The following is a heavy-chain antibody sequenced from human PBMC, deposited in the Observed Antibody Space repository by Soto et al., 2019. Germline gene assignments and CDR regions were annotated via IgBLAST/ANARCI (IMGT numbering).Heavy chain of an antibody. CDR1: GFTFSSYA. Sequence: GGSLRLSCADSGFTFSSYAMSWVRQAPGKGLEWVSAISGSGGSTYYVDSVKGRFTISRDNSKNTLYLQMNSLRAEDTAVYYCAKGERAYYDFWSGYYRVPYYFDYWGQGTLVTVSS. CDR2: ISGSGGST. D-gene: IGHD3-3*01. CDR3: AKGERAYYDFWSGYYRVPYYFDY. V-gene: IGHV3-23*01. J-gene: IGHJ4*02.